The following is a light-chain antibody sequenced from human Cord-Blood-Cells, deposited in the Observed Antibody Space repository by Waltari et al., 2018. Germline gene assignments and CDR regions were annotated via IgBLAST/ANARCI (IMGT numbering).Light chain of an antibody. Sequence: DIVMTQSPDSLAVSLGERATINCKSSQSVLYSSNNKNYLAWYQQKPGQPPKLLIYWASTRESGVPDRFSGSGSWTDFTRTISSLQAEGVAVYYCQQYYSTPFTFGPGTKVDIK. CDR2: WAS. CDR1: QSVLYSSNNKNY. J-gene: IGKJ3*01. V-gene: IGKV4-1*01. CDR3: QQYYSTPFT.